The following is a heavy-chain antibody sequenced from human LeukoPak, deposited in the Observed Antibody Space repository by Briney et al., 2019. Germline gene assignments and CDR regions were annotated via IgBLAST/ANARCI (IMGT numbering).Heavy chain of an antibody. CDR2: INPNSGGT. V-gene: IGHV1-2*02. J-gene: IGHJ4*02. CDR1: GYTFTGYY. Sequence: GASVKVSCKALGYTFTGYYMHWVRRAPGQGLEWMGWINPNSGGTNYAQKFQGRVTMTRDTSISTAYMELSRLRSDDTAVYYCARAGGGYCSGGSCPGYYWGQGTLVTVSS. CDR3: ARAGGGYCSGGSCPGYY. D-gene: IGHD2-15*01.